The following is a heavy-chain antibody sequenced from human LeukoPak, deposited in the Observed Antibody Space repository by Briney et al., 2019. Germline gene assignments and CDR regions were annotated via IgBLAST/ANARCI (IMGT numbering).Heavy chain of an antibody. Sequence: TSETLSLTCIVSGGSISSISSNNYHWGWIRQPPGKGLEWIGSIYYSGSTYYNPSLKSRVTISVDTSKNQFSLKLSSVTAADTALYYCAREMGVVTAHGIDVWGQGTTVTVSS. D-gene: IGHD4-23*01. V-gene: IGHV4-39*02. J-gene: IGHJ6*02. CDR3: AREMGVVTAHGIDV. CDR2: IYYSGST. CDR1: GGSISSISSNNYH.